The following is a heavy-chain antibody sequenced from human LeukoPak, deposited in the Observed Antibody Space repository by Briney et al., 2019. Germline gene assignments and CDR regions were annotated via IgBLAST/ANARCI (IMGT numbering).Heavy chain of an antibody. J-gene: IGHJ4*02. CDR3: AREIAVAGGPFDY. V-gene: IGHV1-8*01. CDR2: MNPNSGNT. CDR1: GYTFTSYD. D-gene: IGHD6-19*01. Sequence: ASVKVSCKASGYTFTSYDINWVRQATGQGLEWMGWMNPNSGNTGYAQKFQGRVTMTRNTSISTAYMELSSLRSEDTAVYYCAREIAVAGGPFDYWGQGTPVTVSS.